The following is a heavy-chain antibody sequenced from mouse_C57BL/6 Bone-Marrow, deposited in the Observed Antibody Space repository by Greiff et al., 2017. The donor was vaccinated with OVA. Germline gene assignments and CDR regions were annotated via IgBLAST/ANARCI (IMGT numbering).Heavy chain of an antibody. CDR2: INPNNGGT. CDR1: GYTFTDYN. V-gene: IGHV1-22*01. Sequence: EVKLQQSGPELVKPGASVKMSCKASGYTFTDYNMHWVKQSHGKSLEWIGYINPNNGGTSYNQKFKGKATLTVNKSSSTAYMELRSLTSEDSAVYYCARFLHYYGSSPFAYWGQGTLVTVSA. CDR3: ARFLHYYGSSPFAY. J-gene: IGHJ3*01. D-gene: IGHD1-1*01.